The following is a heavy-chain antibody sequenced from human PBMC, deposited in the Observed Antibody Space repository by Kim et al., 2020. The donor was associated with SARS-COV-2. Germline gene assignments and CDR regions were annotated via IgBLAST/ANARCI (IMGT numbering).Heavy chain of an antibody. V-gene: IGHV1-18*01. Sequence: ASVKVSCKASGYTFTSYGISWVRQAPGQGLEWMGWISAYNGNTNYAQKLQGRVTMTTDTSTSTAYMELRSLRSYDTAVYYCARSPFFYDSSGYYSYYFDYWGQGTLVTVSS. CDR2: ISAYNGNT. CDR3: ARSPFFYDSSGYYSYYFDY. J-gene: IGHJ4*02. CDR1: GYTFTSYG. D-gene: IGHD3-22*01.